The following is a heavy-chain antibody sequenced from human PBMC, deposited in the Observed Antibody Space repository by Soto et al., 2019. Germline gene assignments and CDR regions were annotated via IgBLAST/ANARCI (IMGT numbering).Heavy chain of an antibody. J-gene: IGHJ4*02. D-gene: IGHD3-16*01. CDR2: IWSDGSDK. V-gene: IGHV3-33*01. Sequence: QVQLVESGGGVVQPGGSLRLSCATSGFTFSDSGMHWVRQAPGKGLEWVAVIWSDGSDKSYADSVEGRFTISRDNSKKPLDLQLNSLGAEERAVYSGVRSNRYRASSGWGGGFDYWGQGTLVTVSS. CDR1: GFTFSDSG. CDR3: VRSNRYRASSGWGGGFDY.